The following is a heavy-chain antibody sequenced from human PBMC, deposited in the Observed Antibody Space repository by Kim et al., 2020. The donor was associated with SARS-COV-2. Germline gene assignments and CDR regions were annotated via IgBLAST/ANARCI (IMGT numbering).Heavy chain of an antibody. V-gene: IGHV3-73*01. CDR2: IRNKANRYAT. D-gene: IGHD2-15*01. CDR1: GFTFSGST. Sequence: GGSLRLSCAASGFTFSGSTIHWVRQASGKGLEWVGRIRNKANRYATAYAASVKGRFTISRDDSKNTAYLQMNSLKIEDTAVYFCRGGGASFAMDVWGQGTTVTFSS. CDR3: RGGGASFAMDV. J-gene: IGHJ6*02.